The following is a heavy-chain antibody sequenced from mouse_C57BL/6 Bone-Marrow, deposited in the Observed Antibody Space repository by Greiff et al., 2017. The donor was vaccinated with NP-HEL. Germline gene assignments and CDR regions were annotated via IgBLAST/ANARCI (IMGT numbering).Heavy chain of an antibody. CDR2: IYPETGDT. CDR3: ATFLPWYIDV. Sequence: EVQLLQSGAELVRPGASVKLSCTASGFNIKDDYMHWVKQRPEKGLEWIGWIYPETGDTEYASKFQGKATITADTSSNTAYLHLSSLTSEGTAVYYCATFLPWYIDVWGTGTTVTVSS. CDR1: GFNIKDDY. J-gene: IGHJ1*03. V-gene: IGHV14-4*01.